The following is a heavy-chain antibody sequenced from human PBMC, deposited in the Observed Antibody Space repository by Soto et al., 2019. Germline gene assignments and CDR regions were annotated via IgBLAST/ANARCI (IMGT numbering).Heavy chain of an antibody. J-gene: IGHJ4*02. CDR2: RNRNSGKT. D-gene: IGHD3-3*01. CDR1: GYTFTSYD. CDR3: ARGKTYGFSSGYYFDY. V-gene: IGHV1-8*01. Sequence: QVQLVQSGAELKKPGASVKVSCKASGYTFTSYDINWVRQATGQGLGRKGWRNRNSGKTGYAQKFQDRNTMTRNTCLSTVYMAKNSLRSEDTAVYYCARGKTYGFSSGYYFDYWGQGTLATVSS.